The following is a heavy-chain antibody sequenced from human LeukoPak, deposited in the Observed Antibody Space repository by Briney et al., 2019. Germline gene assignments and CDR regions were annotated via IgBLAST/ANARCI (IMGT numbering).Heavy chain of an antibody. Sequence: ASVKVSCKASGYTFTSYYMHWVRQAPGQGLEWMGIINPSGGSTSYAQKFQGRVTMTRDTSTSTVYMELSSLRSEDTAVYYCARDWTGYSGYDWRGPLDYWGQGTLVTVSS. CDR2: INPSGGST. J-gene: IGHJ4*02. CDR1: GYTFTSYY. D-gene: IGHD5-12*01. CDR3: ARDWTGYSGYDWRGPLDY. V-gene: IGHV1-46*01.